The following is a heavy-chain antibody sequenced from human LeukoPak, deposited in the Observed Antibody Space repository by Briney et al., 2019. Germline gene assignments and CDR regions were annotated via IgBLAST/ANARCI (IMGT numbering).Heavy chain of an antibody. CDR2: ISSSSSYI. Sequence: PGRSLRLSCAASGFTFSSYSMNWVRQAPGKGLEWVSSISSSSSYIYYADSVKGRFTISRDNAKNSLYLQMNSLRAEDTAVYYCARASDYDFWSGYPGGTPDWGQGTLVTVSS. J-gene: IGHJ4*02. D-gene: IGHD3-3*01. CDR1: GFTFSSYS. CDR3: ARASDYDFWSGYPGGTPD. V-gene: IGHV3-21*01.